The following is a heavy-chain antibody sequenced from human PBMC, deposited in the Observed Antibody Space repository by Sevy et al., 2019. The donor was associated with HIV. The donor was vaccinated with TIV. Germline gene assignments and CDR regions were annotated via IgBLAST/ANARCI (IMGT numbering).Heavy chain of an antibody. J-gene: IGHJ6*02. Sequence: GGSLRLSCVASGFTVSSNYMSWVRQAPGKGLEWVSVIYSGGSTYYADSVKGRFTISRDNSKNTLYLQMNSLRAEDTAVYYCARPQGGKYYYGMDVWGQGTTVTVSS. CDR3: ARPQGGKYYYGMDV. CDR1: GFTVSSNY. V-gene: IGHV3-53*01. CDR2: IYSGGST. D-gene: IGHD2-15*01.